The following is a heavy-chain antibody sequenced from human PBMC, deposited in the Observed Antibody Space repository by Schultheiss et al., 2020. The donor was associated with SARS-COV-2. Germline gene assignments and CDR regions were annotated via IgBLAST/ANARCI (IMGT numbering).Heavy chain of an antibody. V-gene: IGHV1-46*01. CDR3: ARGQARTDAFDI. CDR2: INPSGGST. Sequence: GESLKISCKASGGTFSSYAISWVRQAPGQGLEWMGIINPSGGSTSYAQKFQGRVTMTRDTSTSTVYMELSSLRSEDTAVYYCARGQARTDAFDIWGQGTMVTVSS. J-gene: IGHJ3*02. CDR1: GGTFSSYA.